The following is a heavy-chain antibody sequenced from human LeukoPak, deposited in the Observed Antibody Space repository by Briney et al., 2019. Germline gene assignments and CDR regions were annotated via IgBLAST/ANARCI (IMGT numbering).Heavy chain of an antibody. Sequence: SVKVSCKASGGTFSSFAIIWVRQAPGQGLEWMGGIIPMFGTPNYAQKFQGRVTITADESTSTAYMELNSLRSEDTAVYYCTTDYYYDSSGSYYTIDYWGQGTLVTVSS. CDR1: GGTFSSFA. CDR2: IIPMFGTP. V-gene: IGHV1-69*13. D-gene: IGHD3-22*01. CDR3: TTDYYYDSSGSYYTIDY. J-gene: IGHJ4*02.